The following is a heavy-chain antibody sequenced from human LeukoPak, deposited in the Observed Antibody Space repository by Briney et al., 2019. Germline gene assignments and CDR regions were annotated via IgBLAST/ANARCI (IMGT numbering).Heavy chain of an antibody. CDR3: VRVRYSSSSHYMDV. Sequence: PGGSLRLSCAASGLTFSSFSMNWVRQAPGKGLEWVSYISSSSDIIHYADSAKGRFTISRDNAKKSLYLEMNSLRAEDTAVYYCVRVRYSSSSHYMDVWGKGTTVTVSS. CDR1: GLTFSSFS. V-gene: IGHV3-48*04. CDR2: ISSSSDII. J-gene: IGHJ6*03. D-gene: IGHD6-6*01.